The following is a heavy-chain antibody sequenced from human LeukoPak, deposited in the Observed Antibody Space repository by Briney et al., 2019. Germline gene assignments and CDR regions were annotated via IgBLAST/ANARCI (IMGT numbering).Heavy chain of an antibody. V-gene: IGHV1-18*01. CDR2: ISAYNGNT. CDR1: GYTFTSYG. D-gene: IGHD2-15*01. J-gene: IGHJ4*02. CDR3: ARDFQRYCSGGSCYQPNY. Sequence: ASVKVSCKASGYTFTSYGISWVRQAPGQGLEWMGWISAYNGNTNYAQKLQGRVTMTTDTSTSTAYMELRSLRSDDTAVYYCARDFQRYCSGGSCYQPNYWGQGTLVTVSS.